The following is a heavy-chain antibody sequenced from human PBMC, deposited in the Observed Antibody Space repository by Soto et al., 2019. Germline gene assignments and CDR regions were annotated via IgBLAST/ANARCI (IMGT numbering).Heavy chain of an antibody. Sequence: SETLSLTCTVSGGSISSYYWSWIRQPPGKGLEWIGYIYYSGSTNYNPSLKSRVTISVDTSKNQFSLKLSSVTAADTAVYYCARSTGGGDFDYWGQGTLVTVSS. CDR1: GGSISSYY. J-gene: IGHJ4*02. D-gene: IGHD2-8*02. V-gene: IGHV4-59*08. CDR2: IYYSGST. CDR3: ARSTGGGDFDY.